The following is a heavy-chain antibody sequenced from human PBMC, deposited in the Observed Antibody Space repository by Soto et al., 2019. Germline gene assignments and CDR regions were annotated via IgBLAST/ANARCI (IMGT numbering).Heavy chain of an antibody. J-gene: IGHJ4*02. D-gene: IGHD6-13*01. CDR2: IWYDGSNK. CDR1: GFTFSSYG. V-gene: IGHV3-33*01. Sequence: GGSLRLSCAASGFTFSSYGMHWVRQAPGKGLEWVAVIWYDGSNKYYADSVKGRFTISRDNSKNTLYLQMNSLRAEDTAVYYCAREGTIAAARTCLDYWCQGT. CDR3: AREGTIAAARTCLDY.